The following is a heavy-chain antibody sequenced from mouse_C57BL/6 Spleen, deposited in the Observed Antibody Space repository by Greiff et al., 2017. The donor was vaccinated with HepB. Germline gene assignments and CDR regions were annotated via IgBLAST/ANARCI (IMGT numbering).Heavy chain of an antibody. CDR3: AGVSSGAWFAY. Sequence: QVQLQQPGAELVRPGSSVKLSCKASGYTFTSYWMHWVKQRPIQGLEWIGNIDPSDSETHYNQKFKDKATLTVDKSSSTAYMQLSSLTSEDSAVYYCAGVSSGAWFAYCGPAPLVTVSA. CDR2: IDPSDSET. J-gene: IGHJ3*01. D-gene: IGHD3-2*02. CDR1: GYTFTSYW. V-gene: IGHV1-52*01.